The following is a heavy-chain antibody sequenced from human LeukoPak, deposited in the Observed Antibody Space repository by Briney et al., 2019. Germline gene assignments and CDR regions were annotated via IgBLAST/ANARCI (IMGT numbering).Heavy chain of an antibody. CDR2: ISYDGSNK. CDR3: AKDVLGWFDP. J-gene: IGHJ5*02. V-gene: IGHV3-30*18. D-gene: IGHD6-6*01. Sequence: GRSLRLSCAASGFTFSSYGMHWVRQAPGKGLEWVAVISYDGSNKYYADSVKGRFTISRDNSKNTLYLQMNSLRAEDTAVYYCAKDVLGWFDPWGQGTPVTVSS. CDR1: GFTFSSYG.